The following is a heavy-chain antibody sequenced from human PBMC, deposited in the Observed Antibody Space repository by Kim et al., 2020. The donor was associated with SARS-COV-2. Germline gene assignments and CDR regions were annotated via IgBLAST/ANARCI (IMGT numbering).Heavy chain of an antibody. V-gene: IGHV4-39*01. D-gene: IGHD4-17*01. CDR3: ARRDGDYLNWFDP. CDR1: GDSISSSSYY. J-gene: IGHJ5*02. CDR2: IYYSGST. Sequence: SETLSLTCTVSGDSISSSSYYWGWIRQPPGKGLEWIGSIYYSGSTYYNPSLKSRVTISVDTSKNQFSLKLSSVTAADTAVYYCARRDGDYLNWFDPWGQGTLVTVSS.